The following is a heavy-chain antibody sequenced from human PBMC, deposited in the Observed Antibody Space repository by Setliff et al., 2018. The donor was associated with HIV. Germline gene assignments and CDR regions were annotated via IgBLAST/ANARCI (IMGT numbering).Heavy chain of an antibody. Sequence: PSETLSLTCTVSGGSITGYYWGWIRQPPGKGLEWIGSLYHSGTNFYNPSLKSRVTISLDTSTNRFSLKLNSVTAADTAVYYCARLSTTSRDFDSWGQGTLVTVSS. CDR2: LYHSGTN. CDR3: ARLSTTSRDFDS. D-gene: IGHD2-2*01. CDR1: GGSITGYY. J-gene: IGHJ4*02. V-gene: IGHV4-38-2*02.